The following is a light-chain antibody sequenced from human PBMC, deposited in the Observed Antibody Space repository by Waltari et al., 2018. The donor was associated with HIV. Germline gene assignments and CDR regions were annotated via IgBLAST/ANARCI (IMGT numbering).Light chain of an antibody. CDR3: QQRSKG. J-gene: IGKJ4*01. CDR2: AAS. V-gene: IGKV3-11*01. Sequence: EIVLTQSPATLSLSPGERATRSCTASQSVSGYLAWYQQKPGQAPRLLIYAASNRATGIPARFSGSGSVTDFTLTISSLEPEDFAVYYCQQRSKGFGGGTKVEIK. CDR1: QSVSGY.